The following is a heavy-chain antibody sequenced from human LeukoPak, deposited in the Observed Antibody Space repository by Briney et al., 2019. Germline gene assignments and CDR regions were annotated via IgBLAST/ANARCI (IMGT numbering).Heavy chain of an antibody. D-gene: IGHD3-9*01. Sequence: ASVKVSCKASGGTFGSYATSWVRQAPGQGLEWMGGIIPIFGTANYAQKFQGRVTITADESTSTAYMELSSLRSEDTAVYYCARADYDILTGPTGFDPWGQGTLVTVSS. J-gene: IGHJ5*02. V-gene: IGHV1-69*13. CDR2: IIPIFGTA. CDR3: ARADYDILTGPTGFDP. CDR1: GGTFGSYA.